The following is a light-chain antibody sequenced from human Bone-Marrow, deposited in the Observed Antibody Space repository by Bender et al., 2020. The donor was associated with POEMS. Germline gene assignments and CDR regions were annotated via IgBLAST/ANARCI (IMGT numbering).Light chain of an antibody. Sequence: QSVLTQPASVSGSPGRSITMSCTGVRSPEIVSWYQQHPGKVPKVIIYETTQRPSGASDRFSGSLSGNTASLTISGLQAEDEADFYCSSYADNSVWVFGGGTKLTVL. J-gene: IGLJ3*02. CDR1: RSPEI. CDR2: ETT. V-gene: IGLV2-23*01. CDR3: SSYADNSVWV.